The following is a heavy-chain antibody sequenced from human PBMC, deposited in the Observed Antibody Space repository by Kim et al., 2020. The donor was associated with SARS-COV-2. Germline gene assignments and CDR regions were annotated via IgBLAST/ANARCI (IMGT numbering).Heavy chain of an antibody. CDR3: AKDDNNNSDSSYD. D-gene: IGHD1-1*01. CDR1: GFTFSSFA. Sequence: GGSLRLSCVASGFTFSSFAMHWVRQAPGKGPEWVSLITRGGSNEYHADSVKGRFAISRDDSKNTLYFQMNSLKPEDTALYYCAKDDNNNSDSSYDWGKG. CDR2: ITRGGSNE. J-gene: IGHJ1*01. V-gene: IGHV3-23*01.